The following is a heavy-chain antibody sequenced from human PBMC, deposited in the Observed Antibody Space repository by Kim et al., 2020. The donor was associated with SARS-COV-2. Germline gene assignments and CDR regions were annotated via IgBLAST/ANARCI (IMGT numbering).Heavy chain of an antibody. V-gene: IGHV4-59*01. CDR2: LYYTGST. D-gene: IGHD1-26*01. CDR3: AGASGSQKPYGGFDI. CDR1: GGSISSYY. Sequence: SETLSLTCTVSGGSISSYYWSWIRQPPGKGLEWIGYLYYTGSTNYNPSLKSRVTISVDTSNNQFSLKLSSVTAADTAVYYCAGASGSQKPYGGFDIGGQGTMVTVS. J-gene: IGHJ3*02.